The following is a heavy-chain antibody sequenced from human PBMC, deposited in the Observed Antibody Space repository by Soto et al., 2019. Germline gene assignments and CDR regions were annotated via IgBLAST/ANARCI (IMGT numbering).Heavy chain of an antibody. CDR1: GFTFSSYS. CDR2: ISSSSSTI. J-gene: IGHJ4*02. Sequence: GGSLRLSCAASGFTFSSYSMNWVRQAPGKGLEWVSYISSSSSTIYYADSVKGRFTISRDNAKNSLYLQMNSLRAEDTAVYYCARHYYGSGSYYTENYWGQGTLVTVSS. D-gene: IGHD3-10*01. V-gene: IGHV3-48*01. CDR3: ARHYYGSGSYYTENY.